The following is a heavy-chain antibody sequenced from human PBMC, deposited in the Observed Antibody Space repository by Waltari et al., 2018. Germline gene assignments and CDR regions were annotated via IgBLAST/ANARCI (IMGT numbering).Heavy chain of an antibody. V-gene: IGHV3-21*01. Sequence: EVQLVASGGGLVKAGGSLRVSCAAFGFTFRPYSMNWVRQAPGKGLEWVSSISSSSLYMSYADSVKGRVTISRDNAKNSLYLQMNSLRVEDTAVYYCARSSTTVTTFGWGQGTLVTVSS. CDR3: ARSSTTVTTFG. CDR1: GFTFRPYS. CDR2: ISSSSLYM. J-gene: IGHJ4*02. D-gene: IGHD4-17*01.